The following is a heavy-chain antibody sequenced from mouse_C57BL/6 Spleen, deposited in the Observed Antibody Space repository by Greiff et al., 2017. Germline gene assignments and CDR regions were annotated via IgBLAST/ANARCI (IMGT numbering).Heavy chain of an antibody. J-gene: IGHJ2*01. D-gene: IGHD4-1*01. CDR1: GYTFTDYY. CDR3: ARERSNHFDY. CDR2: IYPGSGNT. Sequence: VQLQQSGAELVRPGASVKLSCKASGYTFTDYYINWVKQRPGQGLEWIARIYPGSGNTYYNEKFKGKATLTAEKSSSTAYMQLSSLTSEDSAVYFCARERSNHFDYWGQGTTLTVSS. V-gene: IGHV1-76*01.